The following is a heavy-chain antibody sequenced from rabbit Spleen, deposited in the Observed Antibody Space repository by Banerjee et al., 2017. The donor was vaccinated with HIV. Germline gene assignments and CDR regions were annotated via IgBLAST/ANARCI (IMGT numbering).Heavy chain of an antibody. Sequence: QEQVVESGGGLVKPGASLTLTCTASGFSLCASDFIYWVRQAPGKGLEWIGCVYTGCSGNTYYACWAKGRFAIAKSTSSTVTLQMTEPTVAATATYFCSRNKVFAPGYGHAIALWGQGTLVTVS. CDR2: VYTGCSGNT. D-gene: IGHD6-1*01. CDR1: GFSLCASDF. CDR3: SRNKVFAPGYGHAIAL. J-gene: IGHJ4*01. V-gene: IGHV1S45*01.